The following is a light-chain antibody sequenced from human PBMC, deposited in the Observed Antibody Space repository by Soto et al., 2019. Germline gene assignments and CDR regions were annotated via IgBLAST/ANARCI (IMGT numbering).Light chain of an antibody. Sequence: QSVVTQPPSVCGTPGQRVTIFCSGRRSNIGSNLVYWYQQLPGTAPKLLIFSNDQRPSGVPDRFSGSRSGTSASLAISGLRSEDEGDYYCAAWDDSLSGVVFGGGTKVTVL. CDR3: AAWDDSLSGVV. CDR2: SND. CDR1: RSNIGSNL. V-gene: IGLV1-47*02. J-gene: IGLJ2*01.